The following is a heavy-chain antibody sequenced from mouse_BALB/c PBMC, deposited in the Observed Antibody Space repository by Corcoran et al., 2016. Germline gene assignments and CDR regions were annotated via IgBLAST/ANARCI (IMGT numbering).Heavy chain of an antibody. CDR1: GYTFSSYW. J-gene: IGHJ2*01. CDR3: ARKGNYYGSLY. D-gene: IGHD1-1*01. V-gene: IGHV1-9*01. Sequence: QVQLQQSGAELMKPGASVKISCKATGYTFSSYWIEWVKQRPGHGLEWIGEILPGSGSTNFNEKFKGKATFTADTSSNTAYMQLSSLTSEDSAVYYCARKGNYYGSLYWGQCTTLTVSS. CDR2: ILPGSGST.